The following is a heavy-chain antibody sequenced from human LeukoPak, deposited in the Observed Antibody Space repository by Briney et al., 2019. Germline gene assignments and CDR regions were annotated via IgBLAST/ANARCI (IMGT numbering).Heavy chain of an antibody. Sequence: GGSLRLSCAASGFTFTTYSMNWVRQAPGKGLEWVSYISPSSSTIYYADSVKGRFTISRDNAKNSLYLQMNSLRADDTAVYYCARETLERKEYYFDYWGQGTLVTVSS. D-gene: IGHD1-14*01. V-gene: IGHV3-48*01. J-gene: IGHJ4*02. CDR3: ARETLERKEYYFDY. CDR2: ISPSSSTI. CDR1: GFTFTTYS.